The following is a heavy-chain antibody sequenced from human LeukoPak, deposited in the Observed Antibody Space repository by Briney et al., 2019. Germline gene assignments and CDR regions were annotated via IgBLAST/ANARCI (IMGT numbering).Heavy chain of an antibody. CDR2: IRYDGSNK. Sequence: LSGGSLRLSCAASGFTFSSYGMHWVRQAPGKGLEWVAFIRYDGSNKYYADSVKGRFTISRDNSKNTLYLQMNGLRAEDTAVYYCASYSAIDYWGQGTLVSVSS. CDR3: ASYSAIDY. D-gene: IGHD2-21*01. V-gene: IGHV3-30*02. CDR1: GFTFSSYG. J-gene: IGHJ4*02.